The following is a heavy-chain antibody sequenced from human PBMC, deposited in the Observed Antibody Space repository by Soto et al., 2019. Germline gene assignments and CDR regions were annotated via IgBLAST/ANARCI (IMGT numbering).Heavy chain of an antibody. CDR2: ISAYNGNT. J-gene: IGHJ5*02. Sequence: AKVSWEASCFALPICSLLWLRQDPKQGHELMGWISAYNGNTNYAQKLQGRVTMTTDTSTSTAYMELRSLRSDDTAVYYCARDLKYYYDSSGYYPNWFDPWGQGTLVIGSS. V-gene: IGHV1-18*04. CDR3: ARDLKYYYDSSGYYPNWFDP. CDR1: CFALPICS. D-gene: IGHD3-22*01.